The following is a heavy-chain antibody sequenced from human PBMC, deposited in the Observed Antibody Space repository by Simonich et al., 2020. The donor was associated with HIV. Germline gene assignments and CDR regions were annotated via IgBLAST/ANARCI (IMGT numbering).Heavy chain of an antibody. CDR3: ATVFEYSSSDGNWFDP. D-gene: IGHD6-6*01. CDR1: RYTFTFTDYY. CDR2: VDPEEGET. J-gene: IGHJ5*02. V-gene: IGHV1-69-2*01. Sequence: EVQLLQSGTEVKKPGTTVKISCKISRYTFTFTDYYIHWVQQAPGKGLECLGLVDPEEGETKYAEKFQGRVTITADKSTDTAYMELISLRSEDTAVYYCATVFEYSSSDGNWFDPWGQGTLVTVSS.